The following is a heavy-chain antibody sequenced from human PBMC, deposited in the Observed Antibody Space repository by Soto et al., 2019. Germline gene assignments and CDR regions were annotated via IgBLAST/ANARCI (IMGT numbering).Heavy chain of an antibody. V-gene: IGHV4-61*01. J-gene: IGHJ3*02. CDR3: ARAREGAFDI. CDR1: GGSVSSGSYY. Sequence: QVQLQESGPGLVKPSETLSLTCTVSGGSVSSGSYYWSWIRQPPGKGLEWIGYIYYSGSTNYNPSLKSRVTISVDTSKNQFSLKLSSVTAADTAVYYCARAREGAFDIWGQGTMVTVSS. CDR2: IYYSGST.